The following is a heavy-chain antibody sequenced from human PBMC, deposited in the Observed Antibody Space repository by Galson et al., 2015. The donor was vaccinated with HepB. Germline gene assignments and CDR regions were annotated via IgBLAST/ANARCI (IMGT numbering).Heavy chain of an antibody. J-gene: IGHJ3*02. CDR3: AREAKSSGWFSAFDI. CDR2: IYDSGST. V-gene: IGHV4-59*01. CDR1: GDSISSYY. Sequence: SETLSLTCTVSGDSISSYYWSWIRQPPGKGLEWIGYIYDSGSTNYNPSLKSRVTISVDTSTNQFPLKLRSVTAADTALYYCAREAKSSGWFSAFDIWGQGTMVTVSS. D-gene: IGHD6-19*01.